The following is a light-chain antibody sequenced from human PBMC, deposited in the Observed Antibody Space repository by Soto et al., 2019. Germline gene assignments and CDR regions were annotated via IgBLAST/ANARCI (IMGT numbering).Light chain of an antibody. CDR1: QSVGSK. CDR3: QQYSNWPPYT. J-gene: IGKJ2*01. CDR2: GAS. V-gene: IGKV3-15*01. Sequence: EIVMTQSPATLSVSPGERVTLSCRASQSVGSKLAWYQQKPGQAPRRLIYGASARATGLPDKFSGSGSGTEFTLTISRLQSEDFAVYYYQQYSNWPPYTFGQGTKLEIK.